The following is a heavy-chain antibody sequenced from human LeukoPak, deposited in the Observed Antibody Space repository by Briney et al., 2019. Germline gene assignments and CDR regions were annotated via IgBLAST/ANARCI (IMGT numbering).Heavy chain of an antibody. D-gene: IGHD3-10*01. V-gene: IGHV4-39*07. J-gene: IGHJ5*02. CDR1: GGSISSSSYY. CDR2: IYYSGST. Sequence: NPSETLSLTCTVSGGSISSSSYYWGWIRQPPGKGLERIGSIYYSGSTYYNPSLKSRVTISVDTSKNQFSLKLSSVTAADTAVYYCARGGYYGSGNDFRFDPWGQGTLVTVSS. CDR3: ARGGYYGSGNDFRFDP.